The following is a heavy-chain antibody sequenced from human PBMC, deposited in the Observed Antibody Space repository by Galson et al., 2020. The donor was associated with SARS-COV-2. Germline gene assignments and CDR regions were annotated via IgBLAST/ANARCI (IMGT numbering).Heavy chain of an antibody. J-gene: IGHJ3*02. CDR1: GFTFSNAW. V-gene: IGHV3-15*01. Sequence: GGSLRLSCAASGFTFSNAWMSWVRQAPGKGLEWVGRIKSKTDGGTTDYAAPVKGRFTISRDDSKNTLYLQMNSLKTEDTAVYYCTTDGELSYCGGDCPYADAFDIWGQGTMVTVSS. CDR3: TTDGELSYCGGDCPYADAFDI. D-gene: IGHD2-21*02. CDR2: IKSKTDGGTT.